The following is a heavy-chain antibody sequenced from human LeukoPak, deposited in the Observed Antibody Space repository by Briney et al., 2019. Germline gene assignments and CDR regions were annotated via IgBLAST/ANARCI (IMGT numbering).Heavy chain of an antibody. CDR3: ARRIVTNNYYYGMDV. J-gene: IGHJ6*02. CDR2: ISSRASYI. D-gene: IGHD4-11*01. Sequence: GGSLRLSCAASGFSFSSYSMNWVRQAPGKGLEWVSCISSRASYIYYADSVKGRFTISRDNAKNSLYLQMNSLRAEDTAVYYCARRIVTNNYYYGMDVWGQGTTVTVSS. CDR1: GFSFSSYS. V-gene: IGHV3-21*06.